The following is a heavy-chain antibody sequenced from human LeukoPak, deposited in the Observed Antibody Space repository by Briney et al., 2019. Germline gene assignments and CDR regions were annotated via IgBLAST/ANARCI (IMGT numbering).Heavy chain of an antibody. J-gene: IGHJ3*02. CDR1: GFSFSNSA. V-gene: IGHV1-58*01. CDR3: AAERYGGISDCCNFEI. Sequence: SVKVSCKSSGFSFSNSAVQWVRQARGQRLEWIGWIIVGSGTTNYAQSLQGRLTITRDMSTNTAYIELSSLRSEDTAVYYCAAERYGGISDCCNFEIWGQGTMVTVSS. CDR2: IIVGSGTT. D-gene: IGHD4-23*01.